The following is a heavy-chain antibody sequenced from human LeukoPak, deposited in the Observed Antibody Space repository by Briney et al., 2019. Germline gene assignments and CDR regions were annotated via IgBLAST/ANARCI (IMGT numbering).Heavy chain of an antibody. CDR2: INTYNGDT. Sequence: ASVKVSCKASGYPFTTYGINWVRQAPGQGLEWMGWINTYNGDTNYAQKFQGRVTMTTDTSTSTVYIELRSLTSDDTAVYYCARVCIAARPFYYYYYMDVWGKGTTVTVSS. CDR1: GYPFTTYG. CDR3: ARVCIAARPFYYYYYMDV. J-gene: IGHJ6*03. D-gene: IGHD6-6*01. V-gene: IGHV1-18*01.